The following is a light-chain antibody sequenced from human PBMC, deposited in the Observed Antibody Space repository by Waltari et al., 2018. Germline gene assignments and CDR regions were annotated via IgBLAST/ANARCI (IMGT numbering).Light chain of an antibody. CDR3: QQSYSTT. Sequence: DIQMTQSPSSLSASVGDRVTITCRASQSISSYLNWYQQKPGKAPKLLIYGASSLQSGVPSRFSGSGSGTDFTLTISSLQPEDFATYYCQQSYSTTFGPGTKVDIK. CDR2: GAS. J-gene: IGKJ3*01. CDR1: QSISSY. V-gene: IGKV1-39*01.